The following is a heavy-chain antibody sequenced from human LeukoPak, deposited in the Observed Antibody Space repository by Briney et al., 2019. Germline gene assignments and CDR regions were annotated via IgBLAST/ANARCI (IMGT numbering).Heavy chain of an antibody. CDR1: GASISSYY. Sequence: SETLFLTCTVSGASISSYYWSWIRQPPGKGLEWMGYISYSGSTNYNPSLKSRVTISVDTSKNQSSLKLSSVTAADTAVYYCARSGGRDGYNFDYWGQGTLVTVSS. CDR3: ARSGGRDGYNFDY. D-gene: IGHD5-24*01. J-gene: IGHJ4*02. V-gene: IGHV4-59*01. CDR2: ISYSGST.